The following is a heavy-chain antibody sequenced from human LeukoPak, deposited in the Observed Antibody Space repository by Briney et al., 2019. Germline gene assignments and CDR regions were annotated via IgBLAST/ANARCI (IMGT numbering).Heavy chain of an antibody. Sequence: GGSLRLSCAASGFTFSSYWMHWVRQAPGKGLVWVSRINSDGSSTSYADSVKGRFTISRDNSKNTLYLQMNSLRAEDTAVYYCAKEVVDTAMVVYYYYYMDVWGKGTTVTISS. V-gene: IGHV3-74*01. CDR3: AKEVVDTAMVVYYYYYMDV. J-gene: IGHJ6*03. CDR2: INSDGSST. D-gene: IGHD5-18*01. CDR1: GFTFSSYW.